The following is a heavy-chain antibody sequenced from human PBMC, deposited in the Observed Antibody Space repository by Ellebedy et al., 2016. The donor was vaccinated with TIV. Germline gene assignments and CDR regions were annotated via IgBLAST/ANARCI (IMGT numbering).Heavy chain of an antibody. Sequence: AASVKVSCQASGYTFTDFYIHWVRQAPGQGLEWVGIINPLGGDTSYAQKFQGRVTMTRDTSTSTVYMELSSLRSEDTAVYYCARDLTMVRGVIISSPGYWGQGTLVTVSS. D-gene: IGHD3-10*01. V-gene: IGHV1-46*01. J-gene: IGHJ4*02. CDR3: ARDLTMVRGVIISSPGY. CDR2: INPLGGDT. CDR1: GYTFTDFY.